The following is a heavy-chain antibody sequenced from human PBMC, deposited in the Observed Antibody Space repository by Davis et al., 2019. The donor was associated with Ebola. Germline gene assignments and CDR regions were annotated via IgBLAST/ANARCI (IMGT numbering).Heavy chain of an antibody. CDR1: GFTFSGPA. CDR3: TSTDRTFDY. V-gene: IGHV3-73*01. Sequence: GGSLRLSCAASGFTFSGPAMHWVRQASGKGLEWVGRIRSKANSYATAYAASVKGRFTISRDDSKNTAYLQMNSLKTEDTAVYYCTSTDRTFDYWGQGTLVTVSS. CDR2: IRSKANSYAT. J-gene: IGHJ4*02. D-gene: IGHD1-14*01.